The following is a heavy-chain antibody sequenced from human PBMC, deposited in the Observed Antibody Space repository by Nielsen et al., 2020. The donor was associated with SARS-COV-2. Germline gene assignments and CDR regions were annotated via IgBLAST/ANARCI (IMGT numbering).Heavy chain of an antibody. CDR3: AKRSGYTSGWYGDY. CDR1: GFTFSSYW. J-gene: IGHJ4*02. D-gene: IGHD6-19*01. Sequence: GGSLRLSCAASGFTFSSYWMSWVRQAPGKGLEWVANIKQDGSEKYYVDSVKGRFTISRDNAKNSLYLQMNSLRAEDTAVYYCAKRSGYTSGWYGDYWGQGTLVTVSS. V-gene: IGHV3-7*03. CDR2: IKQDGSEK.